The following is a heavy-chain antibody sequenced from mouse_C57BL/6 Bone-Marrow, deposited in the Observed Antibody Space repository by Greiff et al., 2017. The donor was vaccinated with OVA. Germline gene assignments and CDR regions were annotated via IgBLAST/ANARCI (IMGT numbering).Heavy chain of an antibody. Sequence: EVKLVESGGGLVQPKGSLKLSCAASGFSFNTYAMNWVRQAPGKGLEWVARIRSKSNNYATYYADSVKDRFTISRDDSESMLYLQMNNLKTEDTAMYYCVRHGSRTAYWGQGTLVTVSA. V-gene: IGHV10-1*01. CDR3: VRHGSRTAY. CDR2: IRSKSNNYAT. J-gene: IGHJ3*01. CDR1: GFSFNTYA.